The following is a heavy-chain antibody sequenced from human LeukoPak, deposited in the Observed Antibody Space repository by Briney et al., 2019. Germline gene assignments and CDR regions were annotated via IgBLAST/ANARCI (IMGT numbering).Heavy chain of an antibody. CDR3: ARDRGSDCYLSRCGMDV. D-gene: IGHD2-21*02. Sequence: PGGSLRLSCAASGFTFGNYWMSWVRQAPGKGLEWLANIKQDGSEKYYVDSVKGRFTMSRDNAKNSLYLQMNSLRAEDTAVYYCARDRGSDCYLSRCGMDVWGQGTTVTVSS. CDR1: GFTFGNYW. CDR2: IKQDGSEK. V-gene: IGHV3-7*01. J-gene: IGHJ6*02.